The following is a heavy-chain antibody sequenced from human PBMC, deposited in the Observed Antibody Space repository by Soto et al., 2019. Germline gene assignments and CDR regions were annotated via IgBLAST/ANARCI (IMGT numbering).Heavy chain of an antibody. CDR1: GGSISSGGYY. J-gene: IGHJ4*02. Sequence: PSETLSLTCTVSGGSISSGGYYWSWIRQHPGKGLEWIGYIYYSGSTYYNPSLKRRVTISVHTSKNQFSLKLSSVTAADTAVYYCASANYYVWGSYRYAYADYWGQGTLVTVSS. D-gene: IGHD3-16*02. CDR3: ASANYYVWGSYRYAYADY. CDR2: IYYSGST. V-gene: IGHV4-31*03.